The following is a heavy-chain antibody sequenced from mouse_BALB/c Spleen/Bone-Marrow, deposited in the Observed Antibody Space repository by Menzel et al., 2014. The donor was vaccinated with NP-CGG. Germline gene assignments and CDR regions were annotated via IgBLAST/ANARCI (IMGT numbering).Heavy chain of an antibody. Sequence: QVQLQQSGPELVKPGASVKISCKASGYAFSSSWMNWVKQRPGQGLEWIGRIYPGDGDTNYNGKLKGKATLTADKSSSTAYMQLSSLTSVDSAVYFCARWGLRRYFDYWGQGTTLTVSS. CDR2: IYPGDGDT. J-gene: IGHJ2*01. V-gene: IGHV1-82*01. CDR3: ARWGLRRYFDY. CDR1: GYAFSSSW. D-gene: IGHD2-2*01.